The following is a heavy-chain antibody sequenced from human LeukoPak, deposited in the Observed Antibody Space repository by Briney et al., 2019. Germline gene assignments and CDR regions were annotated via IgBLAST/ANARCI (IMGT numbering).Heavy chain of an antibody. J-gene: IGHJ6*02. D-gene: IGHD2-2*01. CDR3: TRRPMGYCSSTSCSYGMDV. V-gene: IGHV3-49*04. CDR1: GFTFGEYA. Sequence: PGRSLRLSCTASGFTFGEYAMSWGGQAPGKGLGGGGVIRSKAYGGTTEYAASVKGRFTISRDDSKSIAYLQMKSLKTEDTAVYYCTRRPMGYCSSTSCSYGMDVWGQGTPVTVSS. CDR2: IRSKAYGGTT.